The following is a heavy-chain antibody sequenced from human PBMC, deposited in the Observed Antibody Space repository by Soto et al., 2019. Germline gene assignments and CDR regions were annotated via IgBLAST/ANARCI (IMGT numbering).Heavy chain of an antibody. V-gene: IGHV4-31*03. J-gene: IGHJ5*02. D-gene: IGHD6-6*01. Sequence: KAPETLSLTCTVSGGSISSGGYYWSWIRQHPGKGLEWIGYIYYSGSTYYNPSLKSRVTISVDTSKNQFSLKLSSVTAADTAVYYCARTGLTARPILSWFDPWGQGTLVTVSS. CDR1: GGSISSGGYY. CDR2: IYYSGST. CDR3: ARTGLTARPILSWFDP.